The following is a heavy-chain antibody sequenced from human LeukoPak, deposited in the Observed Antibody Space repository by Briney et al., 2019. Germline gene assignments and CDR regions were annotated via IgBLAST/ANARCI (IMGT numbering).Heavy chain of an antibody. D-gene: IGHD6-19*01. J-gene: IGHJ4*02. CDR3: ARGVGQWLGGSYFDY. CDR1: GYAFTGYY. V-gene: IGHV1-2*02. Sequence: ASVKVSCKASGYAFTGYYMHWVRQAPGQGLEWMGWINPNSGGTNYAQKFQGRVTMTRDTSISTAYMELSRLRSDDTAVYYCARGVGQWLGGSYFDYWGQGTLVTVSS. CDR2: INPNSGGT.